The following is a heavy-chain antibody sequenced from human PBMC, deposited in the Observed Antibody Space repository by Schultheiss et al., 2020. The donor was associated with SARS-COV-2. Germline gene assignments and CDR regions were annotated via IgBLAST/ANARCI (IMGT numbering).Heavy chain of an antibody. Sequence: SETLSLTCAVYGGSFSGYYWSWIRQPPGKGLEWIGYIYYSGSTNYNPSLKSRVTISVDTSKNQFSLKLSSVTAADTAVYYCARVPDYDFYLNWFDPWGQGTLVTVSS. CDR3: ARVPDYDFYLNWFDP. V-gene: IGHV4-34*09. J-gene: IGHJ5*02. CDR2: IYYSGST. D-gene: IGHD3-3*01. CDR1: GGSFSGYY.